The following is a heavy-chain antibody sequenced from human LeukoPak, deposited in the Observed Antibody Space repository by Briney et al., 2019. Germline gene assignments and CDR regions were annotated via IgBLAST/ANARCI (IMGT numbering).Heavy chain of an antibody. CDR3: ARVSAEQVVTAILGRIDY. CDR1: GFTFSGYS. J-gene: IGHJ4*02. Sequence: KTGGSLRLSCAASGFTFSGYSMNWVRQAPGKRLEWVSSISSSSRYIFYADSVKGRFTISRDNAKNSLYLQMNSLGAEDTAVYYCARVSAEQVVTAILGRIDYWGRGTLVTVSS. V-gene: IGHV3-21*01. D-gene: IGHD2-21*02. CDR2: ISSSSRYI.